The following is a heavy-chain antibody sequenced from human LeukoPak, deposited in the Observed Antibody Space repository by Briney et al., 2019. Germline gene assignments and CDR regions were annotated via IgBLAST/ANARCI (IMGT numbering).Heavy chain of an antibody. Sequence: GRSLRLSCAASGFTFSSYGMHWVRQAPGKGLEWVAVISYDGSNKYYADSVKGRFTISRDNSKNTLYLQMNSLRAEDTAVYYCAKATWQYPVSWGQGTLVTVSS. V-gene: IGHV3-30*18. CDR2: ISYDGSNK. CDR3: AKATWQYPVS. D-gene: IGHD2-2*01. J-gene: IGHJ5*02. CDR1: GFTFSSYG.